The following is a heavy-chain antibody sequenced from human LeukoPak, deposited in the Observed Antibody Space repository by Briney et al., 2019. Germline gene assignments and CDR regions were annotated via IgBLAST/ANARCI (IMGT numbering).Heavy chain of an antibody. Sequence: SETLSLTCAVYGGSFSGYYWSWIRQPPGKGLEWIGEINHSGSTNYNPSLKSRVTISVDTSKNQFSLKLSSVTAADTAVYYCARDGWDYSNGMDVWGQGTTVTVSS. CDR2: INHSGST. J-gene: IGHJ6*02. D-gene: IGHD4-11*01. CDR3: ARDGWDYSNGMDV. V-gene: IGHV4-34*01. CDR1: GGSFSGYY.